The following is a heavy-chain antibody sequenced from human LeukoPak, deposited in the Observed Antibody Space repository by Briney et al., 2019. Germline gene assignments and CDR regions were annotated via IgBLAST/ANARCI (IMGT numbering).Heavy chain of an antibody. V-gene: IGHV3-30*18. CDR2: ISYEGSNK. Sequence: GGSLRLSCAASGFTFSDYGMYWVRQAPGKGLEWVAAISYEGSNKYYGDSVKGRISISRDNARNTVDLQMNSLRAEDTAVYYCVKSLDRHYYDIHGPLSHWGQGTLVTVSS. CDR1: GFTFSDYG. J-gene: IGHJ4*02. CDR3: VKSLDRHYYDIHGPLSH. D-gene: IGHD3-22*01.